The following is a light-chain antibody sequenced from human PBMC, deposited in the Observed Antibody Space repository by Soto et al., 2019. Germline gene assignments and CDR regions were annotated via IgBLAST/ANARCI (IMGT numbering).Light chain of an antibody. CDR1: QGISSY. V-gene: IGKV1-9*01. J-gene: IGKJ4*01. CDR3: QQLNSYPRT. Sequence: DIQLTQSPSFLSASVGDRVTITCRASQGISSYLAWYQQKPGKAPKLLIYAASTLQSGVPSRFSGSGSWTEFTLPITTLQPEDFATYYCQQLNSYPRTFGGGPKVEIK. CDR2: AAS.